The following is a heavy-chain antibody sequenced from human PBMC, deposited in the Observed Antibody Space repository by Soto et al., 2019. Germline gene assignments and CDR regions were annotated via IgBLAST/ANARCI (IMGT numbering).Heavy chain of an antibody. CDR3: ARDFMPQLWPYYYYGMDV. V-gene: IGHV3-33*01. CDR2: IWYDGSNK. CDR1: GFTFSSYG. J-gene: IGHJ6*02. D-gene: IGHD5-18*01. Sequence: SLRLSCAASGFTFSSYGMHWVRQAPGKGLEWVAVIWYDGSNKYYADSVKGRFTISRDNSKNTLYLQMNSLRAEDTAVYYCARDFMPQLWPYYYYGMDVWGQGTTVTVSS.